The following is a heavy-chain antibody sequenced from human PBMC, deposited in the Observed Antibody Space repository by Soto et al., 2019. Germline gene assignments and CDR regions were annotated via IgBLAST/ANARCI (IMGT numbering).Heavy chain of an antibody. CDR1: GFSLSTSGVG. CDR3: AHREVANSINWFDP. J-gene: IGHJ5*02. CDR2: IYWDDDK. Sequence: QITLKESGPTLVKPTQTLTLTCTVSGFSLSTSGVGVGWIRQPPGKALEWLALIYWDDDKRYSPSLKSRLTITKDTSKNQVVLTMTNMDPVDTATYYCAHREVANSINWFDPWGQGTLVTVSS. D-gene: IGHD5-12*01. V-gene: IGHV2-5*02.